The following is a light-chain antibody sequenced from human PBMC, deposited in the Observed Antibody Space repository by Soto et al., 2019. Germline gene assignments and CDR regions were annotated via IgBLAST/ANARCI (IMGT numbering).Light chain of an antibody. CDR1: SSNIGAGYD. J-gene: IGLJ1*01. Sequence: QSALTQPPSASGAPGQRVTISCTGSSSNIGAGYDVHWYQQLPGTAPKLLIYGNSNRPSGVPDRFSGSKSGTSASLAITGLQAEDEADYYCQSSDSSLSGYVFGTGTKLTVL. CDR2: GNS. CDR3: QSSDSSLSGYV. V-gene: IGLV1-40*01.